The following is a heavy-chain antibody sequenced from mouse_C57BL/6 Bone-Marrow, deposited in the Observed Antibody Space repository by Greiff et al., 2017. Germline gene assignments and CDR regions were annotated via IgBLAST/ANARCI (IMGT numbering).Heavy chain of an antibody. CDR3: ARDYGSSYPYYFDY. Sequence: VQLQQSGPELVKPGASVKISCKASGYTFTDYYMNWVKQSHGKSLEWIGDINPNNGGTSYNQKFKGKATLTVDKSSSTAYMELRSLTSEDSAVXYCARDYGSSYPYYFDYWGQGTTLTVSS. CDR2: INPNNGGT. J-gene: IGHJ2*01. D-gene: IGHD1-1*01. V-gene: IGHV1-26*01. CDR1: GYTFTDYY.